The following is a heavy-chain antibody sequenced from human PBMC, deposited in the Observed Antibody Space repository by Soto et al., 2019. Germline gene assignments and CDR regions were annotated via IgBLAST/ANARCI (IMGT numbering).Heavy chain of an antibody. CDR3: ARAAKHLGELSLSRY. CDR2: IWYDGSNK. J-gene: IGHJ4*02. Sequence: GGSLRLSCAASGFTFSSYGMHWVRQAPGKGLEWVAVIWYDGSNKYYADSVKGRFTISRDNSKNTLYLQMNSLRAEDTAVYYCARAAKHLGELSLSRYWGQGTLVTVSS. D-gene: IGHD3-16*02. CDR1: GFTFSSYG. V-gene: IGHV3-33*01.